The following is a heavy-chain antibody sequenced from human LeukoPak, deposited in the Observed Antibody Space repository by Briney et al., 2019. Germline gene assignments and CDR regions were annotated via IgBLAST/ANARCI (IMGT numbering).Heavy chain of an antibody. CDR3: ARISSSGPYYFDY. Sequence: SETLSLTCSVSTGSIRGAGYYWSWVRQLPGKGLEWIGYIYYSGSTHYNPSLKSRITISVDTSKNQFSLKLSSVTAADTAVYYCARISSSGPYYFDYWGQGTRVTVSS. V-gene: IGHV4-31*03. D-gene: IGHD6-25*01. CDR2: IYYSGST. J-gene: IGHJ4*02. CDR1: TGSIRGAGYY.